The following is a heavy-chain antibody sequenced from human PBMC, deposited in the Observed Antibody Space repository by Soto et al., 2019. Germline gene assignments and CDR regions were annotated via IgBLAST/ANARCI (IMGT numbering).Heavy chain of an antibody. CDR1: GGSISSYY. CDR2: IYYSGST. D-gene: IGHD3-3*01. V-gene: IGHV4-59*08. Sequence: SETLSLTCTVSGGSISSYYWSWIRQPPGKGLEWIGYIYYSGSTNYNPSLKSRVTISVDTSKNQFSLKLSSVTAADTAVYYCARRHTTFGPYYYYMDVWGKGTTVTVSS. J-gene: IGHJ6*03. CDR3: ARRHTTFGPYYYYMDV.